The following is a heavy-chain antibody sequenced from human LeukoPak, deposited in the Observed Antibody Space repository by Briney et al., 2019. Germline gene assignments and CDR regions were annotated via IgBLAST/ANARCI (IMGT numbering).Heavy chain of an antibody. CDR1: GYTITSYG. J-gene: IGHJ6*04. CDR2: ISAYNGNT. V-gene: IGHV1-18*04. CDR3: AIAATRDNYYYYGMDV. Sequence: ASVKVSCKASGYTITSYGISWVRQAPGQGLEWMGWISAYNGNTNYAQKLQGRVTMTTDTSTSTAYMELRSLRSDDTAVYYCAIAATRDNYYYYGMDVWGKGTTVTVSS. D-gene: IGHD1/OR15-1a*01.